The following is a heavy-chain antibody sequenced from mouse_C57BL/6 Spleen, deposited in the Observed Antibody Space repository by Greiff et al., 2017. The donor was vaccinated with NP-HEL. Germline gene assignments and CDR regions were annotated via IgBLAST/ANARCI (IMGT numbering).Heavy chain of an antibody. CDR2: INPNNGGT. Sequence: EVQLQESGPELVKPGASVKIPCKASGYTFTDYNMDWVKQSHGKSLEWIGDINPNNGGTIYNQKFKGKATLTVDKSSSTAYMELRSLTSEDTAVYYCARPLISTVGARWYFDVWGTGTTVTVSS. J-gene: IGHJ1*03. CDR1: GYTFTDYN. CDR3: ARPLISTVGARWYFDV. V-gene: IGHV1-18*01. D-gene: IGHD1-1*01.